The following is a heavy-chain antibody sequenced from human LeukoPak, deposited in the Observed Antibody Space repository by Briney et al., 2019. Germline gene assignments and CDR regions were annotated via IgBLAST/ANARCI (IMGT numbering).Heavy chain of an antibody. Sequence: PGGSLRLSCTASGFIISSYGMSWVRQAPGKGLEWVSAISSGADSTYYADSVKGRFTISKDIFKNTLYLQMDSLRAEDTAIYYCAKDSPVCTYWGQGTLVTVSS. V-gene: IGHV3-23*01. CDR1: GFIISSYG. D-gene: IGHD2-8*01. CDR3: AKDSPVCTY. J-gene: IGHJ4*02. CDR2: ISSGADST.